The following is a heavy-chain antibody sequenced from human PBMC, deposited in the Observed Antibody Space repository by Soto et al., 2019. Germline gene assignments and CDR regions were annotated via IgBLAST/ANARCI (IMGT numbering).Heavy chain of an antibody. CDR3: ARVQGDDWGDYYYMDV. CDR2: IYTGGSI. Sequence: EVHLVDSGGGLVQPGGSLRLSCAASGFSVSSNYMSWVRQAPGKGLEWVSLIYTGGSIYYADSVEGRFTISRDNSKNTLYLQMNSLRDEDTAVYYCARVQGDDWGDYYYMDVWGNGTTVTVSS. CDR1: GFSVSSNY. D-gene: IGHD3-16*01. V-gene: IGHV3-53*04. J-gene: IGHJ6*03.